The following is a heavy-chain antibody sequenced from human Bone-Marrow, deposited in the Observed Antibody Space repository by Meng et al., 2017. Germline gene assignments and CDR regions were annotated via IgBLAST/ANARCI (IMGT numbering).Heavy chain of an antibody. CDR3: ARSGIQLWLYY. V-gene: IGHV1-8*03. CDR2: MNPNSGNT. D-gene: IGHD5-18*01. Sequence: QVQLVQSGAEVKKPGSSVKVSCKASGCTFSSYAISWVRQAPGQGLEWMGWMNPNSGNTGYAQKFQGRVTITRNTSISTAYMELSSLRSEDTAVYYCARSGIQLWLYYWGQGTLVTVSS. J-gene: IGHJ4*02. CDR1: GCTFSSYA.